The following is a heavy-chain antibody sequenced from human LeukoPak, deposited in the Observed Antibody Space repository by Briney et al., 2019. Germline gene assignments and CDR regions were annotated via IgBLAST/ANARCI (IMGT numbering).Heavy chain of an antibody. CDR3: ARGWGGYSSYPPDY. D-gene: IGHD5-12*01. Sequence: GGSLRLSCAASGFSLSDYNMIWVRQAPGMGLGWISYISPSSGAAYESIYYSISAKGRFTISRDIASNSLLLQMSSLRVEDTAVYYCARGWGGYSSYPPDYWGQGILVIVSS. J-gene: IGHJ4*02. CDR1: GFSLSDYN. V-gene: IGHV3-48*01. CDR2: ISPSSGAAYESI.